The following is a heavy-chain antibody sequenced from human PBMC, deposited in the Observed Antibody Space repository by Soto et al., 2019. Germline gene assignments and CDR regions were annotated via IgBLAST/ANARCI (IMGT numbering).Heavy chain of an antibody. D-gene: IGHD1-1*01. CDR1: GFSLRNSGMG. J-gene: IGHJ4*02. CDR2: IYWHDDK. V-gene: IGHV2-5*01. CDR3: LRRQRDSGPNWDY. Sequence: QITLKESGPTLVKPTQTLTLTCTFSGFSLRNSGMGVSWIRQPPGRALEWLALIYWHDDKRYSPSVRNRLTVTKDDSKNQVVLTMTDMEPVDTATYYCLRRQRDSGPNWDYWGQGILVTVSS.